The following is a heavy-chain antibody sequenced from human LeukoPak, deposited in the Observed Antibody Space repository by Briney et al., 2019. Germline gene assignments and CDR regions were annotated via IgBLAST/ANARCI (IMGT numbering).Heavy chain of an antibody. CDR3: ARGARAGYNLEPFDY. CDR1: GDSISSSSYY. CDR2: IYYSGST. D-gene: IGHD5-24*01. V-gene: IGHV4-39*01. Sequence: SETLSLTCTVSGDSISSSSYYWGWIRQPPGKGLEWIGSIYYSGSTYYNPSLKSRVTISIDTPKNQFSLKLSSVTAADTAVYYCARGARAGYNLEPFDYWGQGTLVTVSS. J-gene: IGHJ4*02.